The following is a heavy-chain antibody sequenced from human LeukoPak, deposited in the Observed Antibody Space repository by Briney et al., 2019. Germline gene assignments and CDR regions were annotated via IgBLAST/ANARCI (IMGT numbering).Heavy chain of an antibody. Sequence: GGSLRLSCAASGFTFDDYGLSWVRQAPGKGLEWVSTINWNGGSTGYADSVKGRFTISRDNAKNSLYLQMNSLRAEDTALYYCARHPRNYYGSSGYYSIDTFDIWGQGTMVTVSS. CDR1: GFTFDDYG. CDR3: ARHPRNYYGSSGYYSIDTFDI. J-gene: IGHJ3*02. D-gene: IGHD3-22*01. CDR2: INWNGGST. V-gene: IGHV3-20*04.